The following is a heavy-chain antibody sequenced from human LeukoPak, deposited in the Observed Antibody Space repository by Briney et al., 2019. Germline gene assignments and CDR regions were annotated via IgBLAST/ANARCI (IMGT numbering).Heavy chain of an antibody. CDR2: INWNGSST. CDR1: GFTFDDYG. CDR3: ARDGYDDYVWGSYRPDY. V-gene: IGHV3-20*04. D-gene: IGHD3-16*02. J-gene: IGHJ4*02. Sequence: GGSLRLSCAASGFTFDDYGMSWVRQAPGKGLEWVSGINWNGSSTGYADSVKGRFTISRDNAKNSLYLQMNSLRAEDTALYYCARDGYDDYVWGSYRPDYWGQGTLVTVSS.